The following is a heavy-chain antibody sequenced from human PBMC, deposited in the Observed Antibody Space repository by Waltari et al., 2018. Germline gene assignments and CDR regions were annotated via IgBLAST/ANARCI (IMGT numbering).Heavy chain of an antibody. CDR1: GYIFINYF. V-gene: IGHV1-2*06. D-gene: IGHD2-21*02. Sequence: QVNLVQSGADVRKPGASVTVSCKASGYIFINYFIHWVRQAPGQGLEWLGRINCRNGGTDYAQKFQGRVPLTRDTSISTAYMELSGLTLDDTAIYYCTVSAGDFDIWGPGTMVTASS. J-gene: IGHJ3*02. CDR2: INCRNGGT. CDR3: TVSAGDFDI.